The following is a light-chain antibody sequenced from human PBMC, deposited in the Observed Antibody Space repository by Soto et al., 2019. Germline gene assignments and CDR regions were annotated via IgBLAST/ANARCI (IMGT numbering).Light chain of an antibody. Sequence: LLTQSPSSLSASVGDRVTITCRASQGISSYLAWYQQEPGKAPKLLIYAASTLQTGVPSRFGGSGSGTDFTLTISSLQPDDFATYYCQQLGNYPLTFGQGTRLEIK. CDR3: QQLGNYPLT. CDR1: QGISSY. V-gene: IGKV1-9*01. CDR2: AAS. J-gene: IGKJ5*01.